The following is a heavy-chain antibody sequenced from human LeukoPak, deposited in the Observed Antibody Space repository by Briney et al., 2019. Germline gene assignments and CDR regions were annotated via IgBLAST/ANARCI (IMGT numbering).Heavy chain of an antibody. CDR1: GLTFSSYA. Sequence: QTGGSLRLSCAASGLTFSSYAMHWVRQAPGKGREGGAVISYDGSNKYYADSVKGRFTISRDNSKNTLYLQMNSLRAEVTAVYYCARDLGVYDFWSGYYKADNWLDPWGQGTLVTVSS. CDR3: ARDLGVYDFWSGYYKADNWLDP. D-gene: IGHD3-3*01. V-gene: IGHV3-30*04. CDR2: ISYDGSNK. J-gene: IGHJ5*02.